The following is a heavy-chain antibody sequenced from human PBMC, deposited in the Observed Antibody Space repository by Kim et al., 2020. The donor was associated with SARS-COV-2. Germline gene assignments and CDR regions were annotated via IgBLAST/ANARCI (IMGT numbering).Heavy chain of an antibody. J-gene: IGHJ1*01. D-gene: IGHD5-12*01. CDR1: GLTFSTHA. CDR3: ANGYSGRERFQY. V-gene: IGHV3-23*01. CDR2: ISGSGSR. Sequence: GGSLRLSCAASGLTFSTHAMSWVRQAAGKGLEWVASISGSGSRYYVDSVKGRFTISRDNSKNTVYLQLNSLRADDTAVYYCANGYSGRERFQYWGQGTVVAVSS.